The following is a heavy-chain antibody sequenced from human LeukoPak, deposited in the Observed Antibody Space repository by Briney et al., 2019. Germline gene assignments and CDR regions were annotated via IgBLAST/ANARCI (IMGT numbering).Heavy chain of an antibody. D-gene: IGHD6-13*01. CDR1: GFAFSSYG. J-gene: IGHJ5*02. V-gene: IGHV3-30*18. CDR3: AKGGSSSWNWFDP. CDR2: ISYDGSKK. Sequence: GRSLRLSCAASGFAFSSYGIHWVRQAPGKGLEWVALISYDGSKKYYADSVKGRFTISRDESKKMVFLQMNSLRVEDTALYHCAKGGSSSWNWFDPWGQGTLVTVSS.